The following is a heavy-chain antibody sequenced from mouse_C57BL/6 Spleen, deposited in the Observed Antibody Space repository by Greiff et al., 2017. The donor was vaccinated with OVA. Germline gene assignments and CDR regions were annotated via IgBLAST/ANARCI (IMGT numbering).Heavy chain of an antibody. Sequence: QVQLQQSGPELVKPGASVKISCKASGYAFSSSWMNWVKQRPGTGLEWIGRIYPGDGDTNYNGKFKGKATLTADKSSSTAYMQLSSLTSEDSAVYFCAREGVYGTMDYWGQGTSVTVSS. J-gene: IGHJ4*01. CDR1: GYAFSSSW. CDR3: AREGVYGTMDY. V-gene: IGHV1-82*01. D-gene: IGHD1-1*01. CDR2: IYPGDGDT.